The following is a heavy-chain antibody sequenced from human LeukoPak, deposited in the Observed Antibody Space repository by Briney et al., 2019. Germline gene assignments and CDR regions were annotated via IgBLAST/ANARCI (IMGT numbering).Heavy chain of an antibody. J-gene: IGHJ4*02. V-gene: IGHV1-24*01. D-gene: IGHD3-22*01. Sequence: GASVKVSCKVSGYTLTELSMHWVRQAPGKGLEWMGGFDPEDGETIYEQKFQGRVTMTEETSTNTAYMELSSLRSEDTAVYYCATYDSSSGYWSDYFDYWGQRTLVTVSS. CDR2: FDPEDGET. CDR1: GYTLTELS. CDR3: ATYDSSSGYWSDYFDY.